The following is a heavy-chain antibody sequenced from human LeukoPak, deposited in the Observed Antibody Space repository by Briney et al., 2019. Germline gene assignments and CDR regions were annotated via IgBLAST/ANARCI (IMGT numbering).Heavy chain of an antibody. J-gene: IGHJ4*02. CDR3: AKSLYGGCDY. D-gene: IGHD3-16*02. CDR1: GFTFNNYW. Sequence: GGSLRLSCAASGFTFNNYWMTWVRQAPGKGLEWVSGVNGNGGSTSYADSVKGRFTIFRDNSKNTVYLQMNSLRVEDTAVYYCAKSLYGGCDYWGQGTVVTVSS. CDR2: VNGNGGST. V-gene: IGHV3-23*01.